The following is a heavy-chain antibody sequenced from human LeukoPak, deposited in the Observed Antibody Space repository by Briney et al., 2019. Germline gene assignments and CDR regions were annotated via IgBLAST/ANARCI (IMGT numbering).Heavy chain of an antibody. Sequence: SETLSLTCTVSGGSISSYYWSWIRQPAGKGLEWIGRIYTSGSTNYNPSLKSRVTMSVDTSKNQFSLKLSSVTAADTAVYYCARGRGYSGYDWFDPWGQGTLVTVSS. D-gene: IGHD5-12*01. J-gene: IGHJ5*02. CDR2: IYTSGST. CDR1: GGSISSYY. CDR3: ARGRGYSGYDWFDP. V-gene: IGHV4-4*07.